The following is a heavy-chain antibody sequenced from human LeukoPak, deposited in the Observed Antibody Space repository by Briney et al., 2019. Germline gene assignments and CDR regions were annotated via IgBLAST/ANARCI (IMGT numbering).Heavy chain of an antibody. CDR1: GFIFASYG. CDR2: IRYDGSNK. J-gene: IGHJ3*02. V-gene: IGHV3-30*02. Sequence: TGGSLRLSCAASGFIFASYGMHWVRQAPGKGLEWVAFIRYDGSNKYYADSVKGRFTISRDNIKNTLNLQMNSLRAEDTAVYYCAKSPLFGLWTGIRIKGMGAFDMWGQGTMVTVSS. D-gene: IGHD3/OR15-3a*01. CDR3: AKSPLFGLWTGIRIKGMGAFDM.